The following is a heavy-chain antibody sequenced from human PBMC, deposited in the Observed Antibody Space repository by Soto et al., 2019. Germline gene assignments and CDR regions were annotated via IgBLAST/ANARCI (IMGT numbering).Heavy chain of an antibody. CDR2: ISSSSSYI. CDR1: GFTFSSYS. J-gene: IGHJ5*02. Sequence: EVQLVESGGGLVKPGGSLRLSCAASGFTFSSYSMNWVRQAPGKGLEWVSSISSSSSYIYYADSVKGRFTISRDTAKNSLYRQMNSLRAEDTAVDYWARETTQWLFDPWGQGTLVTVAA. CDR3: ARETTQWLFDP. V-gene: IGHV3-21*01. D-gene: IGHD2-8*01.